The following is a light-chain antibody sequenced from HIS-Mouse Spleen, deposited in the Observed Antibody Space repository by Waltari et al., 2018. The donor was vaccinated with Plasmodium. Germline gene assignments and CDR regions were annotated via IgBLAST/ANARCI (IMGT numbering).Light chain of an antibody. CDR3: QQYNNWPPWT. CDR2: GAS. Sequence: EIVMTQSPATLSVSPGERATLSCRASQSGSSNLAWYQQKPGQAPRLLIYGASTRATGIPARFSGSGSGSEFTLTISSLQSEDCAVYYCQQYNNWPPWTFGQGTKVEIK. V-gene: IGKV3-15*01. CDR1: QSGSSN. J-gene: IGKJ1*01.